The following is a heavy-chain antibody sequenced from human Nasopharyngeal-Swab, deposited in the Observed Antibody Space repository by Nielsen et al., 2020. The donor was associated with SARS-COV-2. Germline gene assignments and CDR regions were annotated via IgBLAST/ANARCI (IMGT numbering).Heavy chain of an antibody. CDR3: AKDSVLRYFDWLLTYYFDY. Sequence: GESLKISCAASGFTFSSYGMHWVRQAPGKGLEWVAVISYDGSNKYYADSVKGRFTISRDNSKNTLYLQMNSLRAEDTAVYYCAKDSVLRYFDWLLTYYFDYWGQGTLVTVSS. J-gene: IGHJ4*02. D-gene: IGHD3-9*01. V-gene: IGHV3-30*18. CDR2: ISYDGSNK. CDR1: GFTFSSYG.